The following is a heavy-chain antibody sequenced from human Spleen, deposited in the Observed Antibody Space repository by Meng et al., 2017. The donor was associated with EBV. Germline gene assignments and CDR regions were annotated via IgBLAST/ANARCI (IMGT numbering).Heavy chain of an antibody. V-gene: IGHV4-34*01. CDR3: AGSRHQLLPSG. J-gene: IGHJ4*02. Sequence: QEPPQQGGAGLLKPSETLSLTCGVYGGSFSDYYWSWIRQPPGKGLEGIGEINHRGSTNYNPSLKSRVTMSVDTSKNQFSLNLRSVTAADTAVYYCAGSRHQLLPSGWGQGTLVTVSS. D-gene: IGHD2-2*01. CDR2: INHRGST. CDR1: GGSFSDYY.